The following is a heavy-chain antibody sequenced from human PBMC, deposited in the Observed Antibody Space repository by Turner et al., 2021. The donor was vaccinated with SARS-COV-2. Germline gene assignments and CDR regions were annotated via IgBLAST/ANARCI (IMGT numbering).Heavy chain of an antibody. CDR2: IYSGGST. CDR3: ARDIVVYGMDV. J-gene: IGHJ6*02. D-gene: IGHD2-15*01. CDR1: GFTVSSNY. V-gene: IGHV3-53*02. Sequence: EVQLVATGGGVIRPGGSLRLSCGAPGFTVSSNYMSWVRQAPGKGLGWVSVIYSGGSTFYADSVKGRFTISRDNSKNTLYLQMNSLRAEDTAVYYCARDIVVYGMDVWGQGTTVTVSS.